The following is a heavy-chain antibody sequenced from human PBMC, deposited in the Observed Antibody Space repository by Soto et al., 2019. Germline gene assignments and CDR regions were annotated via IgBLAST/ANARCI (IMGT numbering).Heavy chain of an antibody. CDR3: ARDHGGYEPGPNYYYYGMDV. V-gene: IGHV4-31*03. Sequence: PSETLSLTCSVSGDSISSSGFYWSWVRQRPGKALEWIGYIHYTGSTSYNSSLRSRLAISLDAPKNQFSLSLSSVTSADTAVYYCARDHGGYEPGPNYYYYGMDVWGQGTTVTVSS. D-gene: IGHD5-12*01. CDR2: IHYTGST. J-gene: IGHJ6*02. CDR1: GDSISSSGFY.